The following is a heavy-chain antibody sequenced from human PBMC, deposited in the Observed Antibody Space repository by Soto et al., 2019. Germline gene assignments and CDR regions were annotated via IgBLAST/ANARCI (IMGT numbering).Heavy chain of an antibody. D-gene: IGHD6-19*01. CDR2: IYYSGST. J-gene: IGHJ6*02. Sequence: SKNLSITFTVLVGSIRNSSFYCGWIRQPPGKGLEWIGSIYYSGSTYYNPSLKSRVTISVDTSKNQFSLKLSSVTAADTAVYYCANSIAVAYYGMDVWGQGTTVT. V-gene: IGHV4-39*01. CDR3: ANSIAVAYYGMDV. CDR1: VGSIRNSSFY.